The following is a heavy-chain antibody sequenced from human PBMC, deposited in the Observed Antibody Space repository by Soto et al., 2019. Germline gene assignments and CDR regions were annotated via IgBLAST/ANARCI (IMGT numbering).Heavy chain of an antibody. J-gene: IGHJ5*02. CDR3: ARGIRDGSGSYYNNGSWFET. V-gene: IGHV1-2*04. CDR1: GYTFTGYY. D-gene: IGHD3-10*01. CDR2: INPNSGGT. Sequence: APVKVSCKASGYTFTGYYSHWVRQAPGQCLEWIGWINPNSGGTNYAQKFQGWVTMTRDTSISTAYMELSRLRSDGTAVYYCARGIRDGSGSYYNNGSWFETWGQGTLVTDSS.